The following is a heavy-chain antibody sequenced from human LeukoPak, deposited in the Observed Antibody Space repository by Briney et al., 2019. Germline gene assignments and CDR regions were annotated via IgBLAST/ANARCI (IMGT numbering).Heavy chain of an antibody. Sequence: PGGSLRLSCAASGFTFNNAWMSWVRQAPGKGLEWVSAISGSGGSTYYADSVKGRFTISRDNSKNTLYLQMNSLRAEDTAVYYCAKSRPFPGIAVADLDYWGQGTLVTVSS. J-gene: IGHJ4*02. D-gene: IGHD6-19*01. V-gene: IGHV3-23*01. CDR1: GFTFNNAW. CDR2: ISGSGGST. CDR3: AKSRPFPGIAVADLDY.